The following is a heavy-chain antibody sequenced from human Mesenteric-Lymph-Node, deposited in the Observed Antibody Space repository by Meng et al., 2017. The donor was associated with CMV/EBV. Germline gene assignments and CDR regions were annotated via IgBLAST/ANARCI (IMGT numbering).Heavy chain of an antibody. Sequence: GESLKISCAASGFTFSSYSMNGVRQAPGKGLEWVSYISSSSSTIYYADSVKGRFTISRDNAKNSLYLQMNSLRAEDTAVYYCARDLEKYCSSTSCYMGTDYWGQGTLVTVSS. CDR2: ISSSSSTI. D-gene: IGHD2-2*02. V-gene: IGHV3-48*04. J-gene: IGHJ4*02. CDR1: GFTFSSYS. CDR3: ARDLEKYCSSTSCYMGTDY.